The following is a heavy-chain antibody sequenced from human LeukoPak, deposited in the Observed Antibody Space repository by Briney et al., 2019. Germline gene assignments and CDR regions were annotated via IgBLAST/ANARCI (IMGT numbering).Heavy chain of an antibody. D-gene: IGHD6-13*01. Sequence: SETLSLTCTVSGGSVISYFWSWIRQPPGKGLEWIGYIYSSGSTLYNPSLKSRVTISVDTSKNQFSLKLTSVTAADTAMYYCARTYSSNWYSGFDPWGQGTLVTVSS. CDR1: GGSVISYF. CDR2: IYSSGST. CDR3: ARTYSSNWYSGFDP. V-gene: IGHV4-59*02. J-gene: IGHJ5*02.